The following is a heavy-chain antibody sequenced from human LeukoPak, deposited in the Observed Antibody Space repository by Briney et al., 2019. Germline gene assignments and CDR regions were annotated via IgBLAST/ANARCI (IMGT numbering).Heavy chain of an antibody. D-gene: IGHD3-10*01. CDR3: ARTYYGPGDFDY. Sequence: GGSLRLSCAASGFTVSSNYMSWVRQAPGKGLEWVSVIYSGGSTYYADSVKGRFTISRDNSKNTLYLQMNSLRAEDTVVYYCARTYYGPGDFDYWGQGTLVTVSS. CDR1: GFTVSSNY. J-gene: IGHJ4*02. V-gene: IGHV3-53*01. CDR2: IYSGGST.